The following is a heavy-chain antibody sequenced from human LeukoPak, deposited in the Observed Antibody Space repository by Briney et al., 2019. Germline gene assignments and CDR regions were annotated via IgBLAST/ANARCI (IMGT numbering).Heavy chain of an antibody. D-gene: IGHD3-10*01. Sequence: GGSLRLSCAASGFTFSSYGMHWVRQAPGKGLEGVAVIWYDGSNKYYADYVKGRFTISRDNSKNTLYLQMNSLRAEDTAVYYCARREMVRGANFDYWGQGTLVTVSS. V-gene: IGHV3-33*01. CDR1: GFTFSSYG. CDR2: IWYDGSNK. CDR3: ARREMVRGANFDY. J-gene: IGHJ4*02.